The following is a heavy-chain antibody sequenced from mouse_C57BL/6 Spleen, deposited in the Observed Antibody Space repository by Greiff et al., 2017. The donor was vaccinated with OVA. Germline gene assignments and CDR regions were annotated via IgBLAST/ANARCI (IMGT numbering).Heavy chain of an antibody. CDR2: INPNNGGT. J-gene: IGHJ4*01. CDR1: GYTFTDYN. CDR3: ARGGGLGRRNAMDY. Sequence: EVQLQQSGPELVKPGASVKMSCKASGYTFTDYNMHWVKQSHGKSLEWIGYINPNNGGTSYNQKFKGTATLTVNKSSSTAYMELRSLTSEDSAVYYWARGGGLGRRNAMDYWGQGTSVTVSA. D-gene: IGHD4-1*01. V-gene: IGHV1-22*01.